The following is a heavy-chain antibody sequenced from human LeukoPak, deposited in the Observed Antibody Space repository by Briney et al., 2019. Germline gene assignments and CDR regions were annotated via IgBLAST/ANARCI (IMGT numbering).Heavy chain of an antibody. J-gene: IGHJ6*02. CDR1: GYSFTSYW. V-gene: IGHV5-51*01. CDR2: IYPGDSDT. D-gene: IGHD6-19*01. CDR3: ARHRSPSRDGMDV. Sequence: GESLKISCKGSGYSFTSYWIGWVRQMPGKGLEWMGIIYPGDSDTRYSPSFQGQVTISADKSISTAYLQWSSLKASDTAMYHCARHRSPSRDGMDVWGQGTTVTVSS.